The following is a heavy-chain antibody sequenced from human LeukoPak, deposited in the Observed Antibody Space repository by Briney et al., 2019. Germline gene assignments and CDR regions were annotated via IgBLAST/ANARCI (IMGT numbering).Heavy chain of an antibody. D-gene: IGHD1-26*01. CDR3: ARSLILGVVRLVALDY. CDR1: GFTFSNYS. CDR2: ISSSSNYI. J-gene: IGHJ4*02. Sequence: GGSLRLSCAAPGFTFSNYSMNWVRQAPGKGLEWVSSISSSSNYIYYADSVKGRFTISRDNAKNSLYLQMNSLRAEDTAVYYCARSLILGVVRLVALDYWGQGTLVTVSS. V-gene: IGHV3-21*01.